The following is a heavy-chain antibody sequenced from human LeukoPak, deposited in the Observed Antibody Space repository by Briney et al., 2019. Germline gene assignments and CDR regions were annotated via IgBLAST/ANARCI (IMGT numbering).Heavy chain of an antibody. CDR2: INPIFGTA. D-gene: IGHD4-11*01. CDR1: GGTFSSYA. J-gene: IGHJ6*03. V-gene: IGHV1-69*05. CDR3: ARDDLTTKAHYYMDV. Sequence: GASVKVSCKASGGTFSSYAISWVRQAPGQGLEWMGGINPIFGTANYAQKFQGRVTITTDESTSTAYMELSSLRSEDTAVYYCARDDLTTKAHYYMDVWGKGTTVTVSS.